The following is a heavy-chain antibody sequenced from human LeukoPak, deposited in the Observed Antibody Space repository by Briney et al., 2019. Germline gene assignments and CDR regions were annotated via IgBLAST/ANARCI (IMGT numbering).Heavy chain of an antibody. CDR2: ISYDGSSK. V-gene: IGHV3-30*04. Sequence: GGSLRLSCAASGFTFSSYAMHWVRQAPGKGLEWVAVISYDGSSKYYADSVKGRFTIPRDNSKNTLYLQMNSLRAEDTAVYYCARTTEVLLWFGELEYWGQGTLVTVSS. CDR3: ARTTEVLLWFGELEY. D-gene: IGHD3-10*01. J-gene: IGHJ4*02. CDR1: GFTFSSYA.